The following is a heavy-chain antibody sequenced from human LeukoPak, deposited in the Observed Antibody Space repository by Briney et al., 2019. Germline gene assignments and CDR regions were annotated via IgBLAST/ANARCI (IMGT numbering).Heavy chain of an antibody. CDR2: IWYDGSNK. CDR1: GFTFSSYG. D-gene: IGHD3-22*01. J-gene: IGHJ3*02. CDR3: AKVPYYHDSSGSLAFDI. Sequence: PGGSLRLSCAASGFTFSSYGMHWVRQAPGKGLEWVAVIWYDGSNKYYADSVKGRFTISRDNSKNTLYLQTNSLRAEDTAVYYCAKVPYYHDSSGSLAFDIWGQGTMVTVSS. V-gene: IGHV3-33*06.